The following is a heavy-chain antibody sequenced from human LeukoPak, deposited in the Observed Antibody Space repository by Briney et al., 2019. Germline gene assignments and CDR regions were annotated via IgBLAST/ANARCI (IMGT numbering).Heavy chain of an antibody. Sequence: GGSLRLSCTVSGFTFSSNSMSWVRQAPGKGLEWVSFIYSDNTHYSYSVKGRFTISRDNSKNTLYLQMNSLRAEDTAVYYCASPNPRIAARPYYYYYMDVWGKGTTVTVSS. J-gene: IGHJ6*03. D-gene: IGHD6-6*01. CDR3: ASPNPRIAARPYYYYYMDV. CDR2: IYSDNT. CDR1: GFTFSSNS. V-gene: IGHV3-53*01.